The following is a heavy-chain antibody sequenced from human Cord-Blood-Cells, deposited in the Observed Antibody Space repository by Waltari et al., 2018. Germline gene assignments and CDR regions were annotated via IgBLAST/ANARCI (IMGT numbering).Heavy chain of an antibody. D-gene: IGHD3-22*01. CDR1: GYTFTDYY. CDR2: VGPKDGET. V-gene: IGHV1-69-2*01. CDR3: ATVPDYYDSSGYYYFDY. Sequence: EVQLVQSGAEVKKPGATVKISCKVSGYTFTDYYMHWVQQAPGKGLEWMGLVGPKDGETIYARKFQGRVTITADTSTDTAYMELSSLRSEDTAVYYCATVPDYYDSSGYYYFDYWGQGTLVTVSS. J-gene: IGHJ4*02.